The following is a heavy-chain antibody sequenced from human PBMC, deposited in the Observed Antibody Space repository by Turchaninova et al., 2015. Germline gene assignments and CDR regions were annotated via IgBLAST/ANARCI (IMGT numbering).Heavy chain of an antibody. D-gene: IGHD3-3*01. CDR3: ARHIIQPNYYNMDV. V-gene: IGHV5-51*01. J-gene: IGHJ6*02. Sequence: EVQLVQSGAEVKKPGASLKISCKGSGYSFTSYWIGWVRQMPGKGREWMGIIYPGDSDTRYSPSFQGQVTISADKSISSAYLQWSSLRASDTATYYCARHIIQPNYYNMDVWGQGTTVTVSS. CDR1: GYSFTSYW. CDR2: IYPGDSDT.